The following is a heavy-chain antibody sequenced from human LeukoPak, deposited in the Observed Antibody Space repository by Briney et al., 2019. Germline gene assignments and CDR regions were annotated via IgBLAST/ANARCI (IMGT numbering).Heavy chain of an antibody. CDR2: VSTAGSFI. Sequence: GGSLRLSCAASGFAFGTYSMNWVRQAPGKGLEWVSSVSTAGSFIYYADSVKGRFTISRDNAQNSLFLQMSSLRADDTAVYYCARDVPAYYYDSSGYTDAFDIWGQGTMVTVSS. J-gene: IGHJ3*02. V-gene: IGHV3-21*01. D-gene: IGHD3-22*01. CDR3: ARDVPAYYYDSSGYTDAFDI. CDR1: GFAFGTYS.